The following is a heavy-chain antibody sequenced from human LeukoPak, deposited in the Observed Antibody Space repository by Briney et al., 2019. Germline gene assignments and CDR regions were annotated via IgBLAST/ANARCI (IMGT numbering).Heavy chain of an antibody. D-gene: IGHD2-15*01. J-gene: IGHJ6*02. Sequence: PGRSLRLSCAASGFTFSSYGMHWVRQAPGKGLEWVAVISYDGSNKYYADFVKGRFTISRDNSKNTLYLQMNSLRAEDTAVYYCAKSRAPYCSGGSCHGMDVWGQGTTVTVSS. CDR3: AKSRAPYCSGGSCHGMDV. V-gene: IGHV3-30*18. CDR2: ISYDGSNK. CDR1: GFTFSSYG.